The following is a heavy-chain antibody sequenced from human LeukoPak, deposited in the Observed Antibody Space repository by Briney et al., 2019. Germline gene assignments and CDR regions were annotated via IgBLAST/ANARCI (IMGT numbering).Heavy chain of an antibody. CDR1: GFTFDDYA. J-gene: IGHJ6*02. Sequence: GGSLRLSCAASGFTFDDYAMHWVCQAPGKGLEWVSLISWDGGSTYYADSVKGRFTISRDNSKNSLYLQMNSLRAEDTALYYCAKDISYYYGMDVWGQGTTVTVSS. CDR2: ISWDGGST. CDR3: AKDISYYYGMDV. V-gene: IGHV3-43D*03.